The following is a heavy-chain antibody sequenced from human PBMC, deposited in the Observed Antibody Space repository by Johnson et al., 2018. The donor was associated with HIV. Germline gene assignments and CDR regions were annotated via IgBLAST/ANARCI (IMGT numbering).Heavy chain of an antibody. CDR1: GFTFSSYW. CDR2: IKQDGSET. V-gene: IGHV3-7*01. Sequence: VQLVESGGGLVQPGGSLRLSCAASGFTFSSYWMSWVRQAPGKGLEWVANIKQDGSETYYVDSVKGRFTISRDNAKNSLYLQMNSLRAEDTAVYYCARTRSGWAHDAFDIWGQGTMVTVSS. D-gene: IGHD6-19*01. J-gene: IGHJ3*02. CDR3: ARTRSGWAHDAFDI.